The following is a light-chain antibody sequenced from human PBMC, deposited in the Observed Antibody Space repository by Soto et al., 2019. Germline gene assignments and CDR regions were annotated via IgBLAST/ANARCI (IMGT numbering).Light chain of an antibody. CDR2: EVT. CDR3: SSYTSISPLYV. J-gene: IGLJ1*01. CDR1: GSDIGGYNY. Sequence: QSALTQSASVSGSPGQSITISCTGTGSDIGGYNYVSWYQQYPGEAPKLVIYEVTHRPSGVSDRFSGSKSGNTASLTISGLQAEDEADYYCSSYTSISPLYVFGTGTKVTVL. V-gene: IGLV2-14*01.